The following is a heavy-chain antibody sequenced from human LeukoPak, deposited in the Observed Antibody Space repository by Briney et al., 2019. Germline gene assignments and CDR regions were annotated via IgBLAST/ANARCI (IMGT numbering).Heavy chain of an antibody. CDR3: ARLLSHNRGGTDF. Sequence: RPSETLSLACAVYGGSFSGYYWSWIRQPPGKGLEWIGEINHSGSTNYNPSLKSRVTISVDTSKNQFSLKLSSVTAADTAVYYCARLLSHNRGGTDFWGQGTLVTVSS. CDR1: GGSFSGYY. D-gene: IGHD1-26*01. V-gene: IGHV4-34*01. J-gene: IGHJ4*02. CDR2: INHSGST.